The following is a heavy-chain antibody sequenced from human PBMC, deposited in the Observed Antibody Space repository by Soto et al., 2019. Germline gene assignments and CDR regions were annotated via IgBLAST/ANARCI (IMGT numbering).Heavy chain of an antibody. CDR2: INHSGST. J-gene: IGHJ4*02. CDR1: GGSFSGYY. Sequence: SETLSLTCAVYGGSFSGYYWSWIRQPPGKGLEWIGEINHSGSTNYNPSLKSRVTISVDTSKNQFSLKLSSVTAADTAVYYCARTGGSFDWKHAPYYFDYWGQGTLVTVSS. V-gene: IGHV4-34*01. CDR3: ARTGGSFDWKHAPYYFDY. D-gene: IGHD3-9*01.